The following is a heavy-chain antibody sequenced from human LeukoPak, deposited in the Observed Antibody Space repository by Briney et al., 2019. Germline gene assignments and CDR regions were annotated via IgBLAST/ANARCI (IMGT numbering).Heavy chain of an antibody. D-gene: IGHD3-10*01. Sequence: SETLSLTCAVYGXSFSGYYWTWIRQPPGKGLEWIGEINYSGSTNYNPSLKSRVTISVDTSKNQFSLKLNSVTAADTAVYYCARREYYASGSSYWGQGTLVTVSS. J-gene: IGHJ4*02. CDR3: ARREYYASGSSY. CDR1: GXSFSGYY. CDR2: INYSGST. V-gene: IGHV4-34*01.